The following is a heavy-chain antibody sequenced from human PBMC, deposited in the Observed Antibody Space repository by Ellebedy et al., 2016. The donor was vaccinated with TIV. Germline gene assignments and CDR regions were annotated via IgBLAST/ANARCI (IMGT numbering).Heavy chain of an antibody. Sequence: AASVTVSCKASVGTFSSYAISWVRQAPGQGLEWMGRIIPILGIANYAQKFQGRVTITADKSTSTAYMELSSLRSEDTAVYYCARDLIRRDRRRYCTNGVGYAVGKNADAFDIWGQGTMVTVSS. CDR2: IIPILGIA. CDR1: VGTFSSYA. J-gene: IGHJ3*02. V-gene: IGHV1-69*04. CDR3: ARDLIRRDRRRYCTNGVGYAVGKNADAFDI. D-gene: IGHD2-8*01.